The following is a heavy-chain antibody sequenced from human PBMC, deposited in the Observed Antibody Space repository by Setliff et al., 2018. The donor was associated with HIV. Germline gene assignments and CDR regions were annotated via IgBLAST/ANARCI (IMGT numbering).Heavy chain of an antibody. J-gene: IGHJ6*03. CDR3: ARQGGGRPYYFYMDV. CDR1: GYSISSDYY. CDR2: IYYSGSS. V-gene: IGHV4-61*01. D-gene: IGHD3-16*01. Sequence: LSLTCAVSGYSISSDYYWSWIRQPPGKGLEWIGYIYYSGSSNYNPSLKSRVTMSLDTSKNQFSLSLNSVTAADTAVYYCARQGGGRPYYFYMDVWGEGTTVTVSS.